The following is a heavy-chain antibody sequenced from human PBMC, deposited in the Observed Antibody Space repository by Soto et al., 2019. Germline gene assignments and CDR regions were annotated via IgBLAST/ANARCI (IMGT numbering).Heavy chain of an antibody. Sequence: QVQLVQSGAEVKKPGASVKVSCKASGYTFTTYGINWVRQAPGQGLEWMGWISTYNGNRNYAQKLQGRVTMTTDTSTSTAYLDLRSLRSDDTAVYYCARGFLAYCSGGTCYSEYWGQGTLVTVSS. CDR1: GYTFTTYG. CDR2: ISTYNGNR. V-gene: IGHV1-18*01. CDR3: ARGFLAYCSGGTCYSEY. D-gene: IGHD2-15*01. J-gene: IGHJ4*02.